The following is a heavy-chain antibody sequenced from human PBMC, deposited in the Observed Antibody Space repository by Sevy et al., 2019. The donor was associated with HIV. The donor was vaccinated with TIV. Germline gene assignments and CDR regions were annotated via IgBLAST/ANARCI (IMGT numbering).Heavy chain of an antibody. CDR1: GGTFSSYA. Sequence: ASVKVSCKASGGTFSSYAISWVRQAPGQGLEWMGGIIPIFGTANYAQKFQGRVTITADDSTSTAYMELSSLRSEDTAVYYCAQWLPSPRNWFDPWGQGTLVTVSS. CDR2: IIPIFGTA. D-gene: IGHD6-19*01. CDR3: AQWLPSPRNWFDP. J-gene: IGHJ5*02. V-gene: IGHV1-69*13.